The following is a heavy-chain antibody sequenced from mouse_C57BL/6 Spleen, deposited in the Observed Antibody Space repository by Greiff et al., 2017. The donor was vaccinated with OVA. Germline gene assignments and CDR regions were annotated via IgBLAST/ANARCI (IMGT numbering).Heavy chain of an antibody. Sequence: VQLQESGTELVKPGASVKLSCKASGYTFPSYWMHWVKQRPGQGLEWIGNINPSNGGTNYNEKFKSKAKLTVDKSSSTDYMKISSLTSEDSAVYYSARSGGYNGSSYGYFDVWGTGTTVTVSS. D-gene: IGHD1-1*01. J-gene: IGHJ1*03. CDR3: ARSGGYNGSSYGYFDV. CDR2: INPSNGGT. CDR1: GYTFPSYW. V-gene: IGHV1-53*01.